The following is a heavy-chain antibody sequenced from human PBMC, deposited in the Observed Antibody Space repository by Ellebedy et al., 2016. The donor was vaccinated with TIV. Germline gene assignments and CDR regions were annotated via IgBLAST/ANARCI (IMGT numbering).Heavy chain of an antibody. CDR3: ARARSSGWWHTPDY. J-gene: IGHJ4*02. CDR2: INPSGGST. Sequence: AASVKVSCKASGYTFSNYFMHWVRQAPGQGLEWMGIINPSGGSTTYAQKLKGRVTMTRDTSTSTVYMELSSLRSEATAVYYCARARSSGWWHTPDYWGQGILVTVSS. D-gene: IGHD6-19*01. CDR1: GYTFSNYF. V-gene: IGHV1-46*04.